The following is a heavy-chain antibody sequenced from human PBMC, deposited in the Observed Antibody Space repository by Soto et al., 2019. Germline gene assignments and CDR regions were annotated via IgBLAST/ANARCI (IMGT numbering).Heavy chain of an antibody. J-gene: IGHJ4*02. V-gene: IGHV3-30*18. CDR1: GFTFSSYG. Sequence: QVQLVESGGGVVEPGRSLRLSCAASGFTFSSYGMHWVRQAPGKGLEWVAVISYDGSDKYYGDSVKGRFTISRDKSKKTLYMNMNSLRAEDTALYSCAKDDYGDQGGFDYWGQGTLVSVSS. CDR3: AKDDYGDQGGFDY. D-gene: IGHD4-17*01. CDR2: ISYDGSDK.